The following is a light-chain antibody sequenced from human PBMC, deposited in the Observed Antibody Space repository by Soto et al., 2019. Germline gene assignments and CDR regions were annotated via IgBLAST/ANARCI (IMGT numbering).Light chain of an antibody. CDR2: GAT. Sequence: ENVLTQSPGTLSLSPGERATLSCRASEGVSSSFLAWYQQKPGQAPRLLIYGATSRATGLPDRFSGSGSGTAFTLTISRLEPEDFAVYYCELYDSSKWTLAQGTKVDIK. CDR1: EGVSSSF. V-gene: IGKV3-20*01. J-gene: IGKJ1*01. CDR3: ELYDSSKWT.